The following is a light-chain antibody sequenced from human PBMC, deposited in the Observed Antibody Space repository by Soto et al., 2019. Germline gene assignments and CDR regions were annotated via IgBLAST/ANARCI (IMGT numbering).Light chain of an antibody. CDR2: DAF. CDR3: QQYNSYLVT. J-gene: IGKJ1*01. V-gene: IGKV1-5*01. CDR1: QSISSW. Sequence: DIQMTQSPSTLSASVGVRVTITCRASQSISSWLAWYQQKPGKAPKLLIYDAFSLESGVPSRFSGSGSGTECTLTISSLQPDDFATYYCQQYNSYLVTFGQGTKVEIK.